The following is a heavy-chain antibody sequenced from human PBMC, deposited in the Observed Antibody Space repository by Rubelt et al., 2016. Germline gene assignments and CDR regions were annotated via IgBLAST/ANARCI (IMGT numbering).Heavy chain of an antibody. V-gene: IGHV3-7*01. CDR2: IRQDGVET. CDR3: VRSVDNGGNSGDY. Sequence: GLVQPGGSLRICCAGSGFIFSKYWMSWVRQAPGKGLEWVANIRQDGVETYYVDSVKGRFTISRDNAKSSLFLEMNSLRAEDTAVYYCVRSVDNGGNSGDYWGQGTLVTVSS. CDR1: GFIFSKYW. J-gene: IGHJ4*02. D-gene: IGHD4-23*01.